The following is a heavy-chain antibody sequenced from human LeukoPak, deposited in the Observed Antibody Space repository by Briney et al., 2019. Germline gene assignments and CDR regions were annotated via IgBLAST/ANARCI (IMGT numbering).Heavy chain of an antibody. J-gene: IGHJ4*02. CDR1: GFTFSSYD. CDR2: INSYGAYK. CDR3: AKRDSSGSYYFDY. V-gene: IGHV3-23*01. Sequence: GGYLSLSCAASGFTFSSYDMSWDRQAPGKGLEWVSTINSYGAYKSYEDSVRGRFTIYRDNSKNNLYLKMISLRAEDMSVCYCAKRDSSGSYYFDYWGQGTLVTVSS. D-gene: IGHD3-22*01.